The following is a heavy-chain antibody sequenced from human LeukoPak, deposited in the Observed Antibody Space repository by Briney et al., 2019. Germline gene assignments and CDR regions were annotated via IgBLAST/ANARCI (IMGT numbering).Heavy chain of an antibody. CDR3: ARDDYNRL. CDR2: TDGSST. J-gene: IGHJ4*02. V-gene: IGHV3-74*01. Sequence: GGSLRLSCAASGFXFGKSWIHWVRQAPGKGLVWVSRTDGSSTTYADSVEGRFSVSMDSAQNTLYLQMNSLRAEDTAVYYCARDDYNRLWGQGTLVTVSS. CDR1: GFXFGKSW. D-gene: IGHD4/OR15-4a*01.